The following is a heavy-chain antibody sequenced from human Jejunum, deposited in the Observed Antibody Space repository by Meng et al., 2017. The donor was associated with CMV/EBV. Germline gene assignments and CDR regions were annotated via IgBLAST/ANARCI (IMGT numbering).Heavy chain of an antibody. CDR1: YW. CDR3: ATGDCTSASCSGWGAFDF. Sequence: YWMNSVRQAPGGGLEWVANIKQDGSERYYEGSVKGRFTISRDNAKNSIYLQMRSLRADDTALYYCATGDCTSASCSGWGAFDFWGRGTMVTVSS. V-gene: IGHV3-7*01. D-gene: IGHD2-2*01. J-gene: IGHJ3*01. CDR2: IKQDGSER.